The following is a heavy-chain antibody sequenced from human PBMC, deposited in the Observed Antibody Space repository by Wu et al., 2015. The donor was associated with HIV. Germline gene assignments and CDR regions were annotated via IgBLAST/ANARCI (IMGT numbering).Heavy chain of an antibody. J-gene: IGHJ4*02. D-gene: IGHD3-22*01. V-gene: IGHV1-46*01. CDR1: GYTFTSYY. Sequence: QVQLVQSGAEVKKPGASVKVSCKASGYTFTSYYMHWVRQAPGQGLEWMGIINPSGGSTSYAQKFQGRVTMTRDTSTSTVYMELSSLRSEDTAVYYCARWGSKGSGYYAGADYWGQGTLVTVSS. CDR3: ARWGSKGSGYYAGADY. CDR2: INPSGGST.